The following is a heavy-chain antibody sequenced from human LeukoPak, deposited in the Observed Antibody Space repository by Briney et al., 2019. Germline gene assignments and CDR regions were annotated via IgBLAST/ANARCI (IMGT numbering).Heavy chain of an antibody. Sequence: GGSLRLSCAASGFTFSSYAMHWVRQAPGKGLEWVAVISYDGSNKYYADSVKGRFTISRDNSKNALYLQMNSLRAEDTAVYYCARATGSGNSGSYGPVGYWGQGTLVTVSS. CDR2: ISYDGSNK. D-gene: IGHD3-10*01. V-gene: IGHV3-30-3*01. CDR1: GFTFSSYA. CDR3: ARATGSGNSGSYGPVGY. J-gene: IGHJ4*02.